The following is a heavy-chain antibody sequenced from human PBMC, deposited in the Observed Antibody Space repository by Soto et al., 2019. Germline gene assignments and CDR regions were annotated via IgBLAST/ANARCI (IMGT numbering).Heavy chain of an antibody. D-gene: IGHD6-13*01. V-gene: IGHV3-23*01. CDR2: ISGSGGST. CDR3: PRGYSSSWYNWFDP. Sequence: GGSLRLSCAASGFTFSGYAMSWVRQAPGKGLEWVSAISGSGGSTYYADSVKGRFTISRDNSKNTLYLQMNSLRAEDTAVYYCPRGYSSSWYNWFDPWGQGTLVTVSS. J-gene: IGHJ5*02. CDR1: GFTFSGYA.